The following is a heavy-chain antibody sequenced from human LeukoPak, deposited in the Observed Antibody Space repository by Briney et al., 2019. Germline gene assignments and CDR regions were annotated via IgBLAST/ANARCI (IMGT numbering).Heavy chain of an antibody. D-gene: IGHD5-24*01. CDR3: ASGQSEPRLKY. V-gene: IGHV4-34*01. CDR2: ISHTGST. CDR1: GGSFSGYY. Sequence: SETLSLACAVYGGSFSGYYWTWIRQPPGMGLEWIGEISHTGSTTYNPSLKGRVTISVGTSKNQFSLKLNSVTAADAAVYYCASGQSEPRLKYWGQGTLVTVSS. J-gene: IGHJ4*02.